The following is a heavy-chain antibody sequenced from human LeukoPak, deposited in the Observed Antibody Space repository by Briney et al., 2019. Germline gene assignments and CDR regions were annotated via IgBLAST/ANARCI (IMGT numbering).Heavy chain of an antibody. D-gene: IGHD2-2*01. Sequence: SETLSLTCTVSGGSISSSSYYWGWIRQPPGKGLEWIGSIYYSGSTYYNPSLKSRVTISVDTSKNQFSLKLSSVTPADTAAYYCARASIIVVVPAARGPFDYWGQGTLVTVSS. CDR1: GGSISSSSYY. CDR2: IYYSGST. V-gene: IGHV4-39*01. CDR3: ARASIIVVVPAARGPFDY. J-gene: IGHJ4*02.